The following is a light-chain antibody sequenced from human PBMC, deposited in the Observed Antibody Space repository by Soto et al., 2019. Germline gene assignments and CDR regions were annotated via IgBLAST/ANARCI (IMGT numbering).Light chain of an antibody. V-gene: IGKV1-5*01. CDR2: DVS. CDR3: QQSYNAPYT. Sequence: DIQMTQSPSTLSASVGDRVTITCRASQSIGDSLAWYQQKPGKAPYLLISDVSSLERGVPSRFSGSGSGTEFTLTISNLQPEDFATYYCQQSYNAPYTFGQGTKLEIK. CDR1: QSIGDS. J-gene: IGKJ2*01.